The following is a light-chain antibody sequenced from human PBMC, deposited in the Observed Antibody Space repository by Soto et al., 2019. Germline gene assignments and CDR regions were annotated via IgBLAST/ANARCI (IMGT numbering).Light chain of an antibody. CDR1: SSDVGGYNY. Sequence: QSVLTXPRSVSGSPVQSVTISCTGTSSDVGGYNYVSWYQQHPGQAPKLMIYDVSKRPSGVPDRFSGSKSGNAASLTISGLQAEDEADYYCCSFAGTYTLYVFGIGTNVTVL. J-gene: IGLJ1*01. CDR3: CSFAGTYTLYV. V-gene: IGLV2-11*01. CDR2: DVS.